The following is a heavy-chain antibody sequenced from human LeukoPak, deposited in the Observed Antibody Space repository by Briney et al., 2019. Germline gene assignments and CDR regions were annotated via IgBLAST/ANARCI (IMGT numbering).Heavy chain of an antibody. CDR2: ISSSRSYI. Sequence: GGSLRLSCAASVFTFSSYSMNWVRQAPGKGVEWVSSISSSRSYIYYADSVKGRFTISRDNAKNSLYLQMNSLRAEDTAVYYCVRGQWELSYFDYWGQGTLVTVSS. CDR3: VRGQWELSYFDY. CDR1: VFTFSSYS. D-gene: IGHD1-26*01. V-gene: IGHV3-21*01. J-gene: IGHJ4*02.